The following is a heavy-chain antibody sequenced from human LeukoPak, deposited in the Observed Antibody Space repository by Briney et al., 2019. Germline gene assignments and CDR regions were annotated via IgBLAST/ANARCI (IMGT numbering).Heavy chain of an antibody. CDR3: ARLGPGIAAAGDTAYYYYYYMDV. Sequence: ASVKVSCKASGYTFTSYDINWVRQATGQGLEWMGWMNPNSGNTGYAQKFQGRVTITRNTSISTAYMELSSLRSEDTAVYYCARLGPGIAAAGDTAYYYYYYMDVWGKGTTVTVSS. J-gene: IGHJ6*03. V-gene: IGHV1-8*03. CDR2: MNPNSGNT. CDR1: GYTFTSYD. D-gene: IGHD6-13*01.